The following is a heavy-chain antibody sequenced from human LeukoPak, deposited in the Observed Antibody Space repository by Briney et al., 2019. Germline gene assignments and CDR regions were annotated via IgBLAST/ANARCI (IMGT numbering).Heavy chain of an antibody. V-gene: IGHV4-30-4*01. J-gene: IGHJ3*02. D-gene: IGHD3-22*01. CDR3: ARLARWYYYDSSGHNAFDI. CDR1: GGSISSGDYY. Sequence: SQTLSLTCTVSGGSISSGDYYWSWIRQPPGKGLEWIAYMYYSGSTYYNPSLKSRVTMSADTSKNQLSLKLSSVTAADTAVHYCARLARWYYYDSSGHNAFDIWGQGTMVTVSS. CDR2: MYYSGST.